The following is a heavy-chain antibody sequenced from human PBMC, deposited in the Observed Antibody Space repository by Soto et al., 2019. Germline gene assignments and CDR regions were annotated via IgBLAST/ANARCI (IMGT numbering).Heavy chain of an antibody. CDR1: GFTFSNAW. CDR3: TTGSTSTKNY. D-gene: IGHD6-6*01. CDR2: IKSKTDGGTT. J-gene: IGHJ4*02. V-gene: IGHV3-15*01. Sequence: EVQLVESGGGLVQPGGSLRLSCAASGFTFSNAWLSWVSQAPGKGLEWVGRIKSKTDGGTTDYTAPVKGRFTISRDDSKNTLYLQMNSLKTEDTAVYYCTTGSTSTKNYWGQGTLVTVSS.